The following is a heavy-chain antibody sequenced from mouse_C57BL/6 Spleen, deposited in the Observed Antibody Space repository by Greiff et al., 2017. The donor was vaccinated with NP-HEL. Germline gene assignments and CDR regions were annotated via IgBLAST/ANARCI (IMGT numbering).Heavy chain of an antibody. D-gene: IGHD1-1*02. Sequence: ESGPGLVKPSQSLSLTCSVTGYSITSGYYWNWIRQFPGNKLEWMGYISYDGSNNYNPSLKNRISITRDTSKNQFFLKLNSVTTEDTATYYCATMAPGFAYWGQGTLVTVSA. CDR1: GYSITSGYY. J-gene: IGHJ3*01. CDR2: ISYDGSN. CDR3: ATMAPGFAY. V-gene: IGHV3-6*01.